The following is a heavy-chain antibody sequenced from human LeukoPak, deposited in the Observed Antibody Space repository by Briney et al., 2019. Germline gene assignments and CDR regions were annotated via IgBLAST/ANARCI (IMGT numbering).Heavy chain of an antibody. D-gene: IGHD3-22*01. V-gene: IGHV3-74*01. CDR1: GFNSSTYW. CDR2: INSDESRT. Sequence: GGSLRLSCAASGFNSSTYWMHWVRQAPGKGLVWVSRINSDESRTTYADSVKGRFTISRDNTKNTLYLQMNSLSAEDTAVYYCARVPFSGYYDSSGYSMGDWYFDLWGRGTLVTVSS. CDR3: ARVPFSGYYDSSGYSMGDWYFDL. J-gene: IGHJ2*01.